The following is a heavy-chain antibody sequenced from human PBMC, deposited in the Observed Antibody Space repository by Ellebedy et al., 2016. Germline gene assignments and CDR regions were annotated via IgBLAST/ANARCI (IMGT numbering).Heavy chain of an antibody. CDR3: AKDRDDAGDFVFDS. Sequence: GGSLRLXXAASGFQFDDYVMSWVRQAPGKGLKWVSGISRTDDSTYYADSVKGRFTISRDDPKSTLYLQMNNLRAEDTAVYYCAKDRDDAGDFVFDSWGQGTLVTVSS. CDR1: GFQFDDYV. V-gene: IGHV3-23*01. CDR2: ISRTDDST. J-gene: IGHJ4*02. D-gene: IGHD4-17*01.